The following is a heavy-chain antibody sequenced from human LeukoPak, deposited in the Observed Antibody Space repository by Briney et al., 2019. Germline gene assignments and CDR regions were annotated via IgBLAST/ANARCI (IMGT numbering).Heavy chain of an antibody. D-gene: IGHD3-3*01. Sequence: ASVKVSCKASGGTFSSYAISWVRQAPGQGLEWMGRIIPIFGTANYAQKLQGRVTITTDESTNTAYMELSSLRSEDTAVYYCASPAQHNYDFWSGYNAFDIWGQGTMVTVSS. CDR1: GGTFSSYA. V-gene: IGHV1-69*05. CDR3: ASPAQHNYDFWSGYNAFDI. J-gene: IGHJ3*02. CDR2: IIPIFGTA.